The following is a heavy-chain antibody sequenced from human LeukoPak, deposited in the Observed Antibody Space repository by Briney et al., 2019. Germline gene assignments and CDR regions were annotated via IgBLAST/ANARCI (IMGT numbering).Heavy chain of an antibody. D-gene: IGHD3-22*01. Sequence: SETLSLTCTVSGGSIGISNYYWGWTRQPPGKGLEWFGSISYSGGTSYNPSLRSRVTISVDTSKNQFSLKLNSVTAADTAVYYCAREVEYYDSSGYRPHAFDIWGQGTVVTVSS. V-gene: IGHV4-39*02. J-gene: IGHJ3*02. CDR3: AREVEYYDSSGYRPHAFDI. CDR1: GGSIGISNYY. CDR2: ISYSGGT.